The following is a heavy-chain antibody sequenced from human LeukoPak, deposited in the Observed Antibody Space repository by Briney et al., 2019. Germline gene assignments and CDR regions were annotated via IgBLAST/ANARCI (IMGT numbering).Heavy chain of an antibody. D-gene: IGHD3-22*01. J-gene: IGHJ6*02. CDR3: ARVLLPLYGMDV. V-gene: IGHV3-33*01. CDR2: IWYDGSNK. Sequence: GGSLRLSCAASGFTFSSYGMHRVRQAPGKGLEWVAVIWYDGSNKYYADSVKGRFTISRDNSKNTLYLQMNSLRAEDTAVYYCARVLLPLYGMDVWGQGTTVIVSS. CDR1: GFTFSSYG.